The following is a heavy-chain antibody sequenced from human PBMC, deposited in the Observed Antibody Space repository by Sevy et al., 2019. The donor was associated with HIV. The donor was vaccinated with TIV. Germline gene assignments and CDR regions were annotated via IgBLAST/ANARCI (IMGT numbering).Heavy chain of an antibody. D-gene: IGHD1-26*01. V-gene: IGHV4-31*03. CDR3: ARDIGFSGKYYGF. J-gene: IGHJ4*02. CDR1: GGSISSGYYY. CDR2: IYYSGTT. Sequence: SETRSLTCTVSGGSISSGYYYWSWIRQHPGQGLEWIGYIYYSGTTYYNPSLKRRVTISVDTSKNQFSLKLSSVTPADTAVYYCARDIGFSGKYYGFWGQGTLVTVSS.